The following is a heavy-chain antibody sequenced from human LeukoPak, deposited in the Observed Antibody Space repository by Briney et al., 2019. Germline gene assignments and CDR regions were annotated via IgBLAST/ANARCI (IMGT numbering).Heavy chain of an antibody. V-gene: IGHV3-66*01. Sequence: GGSLRLSCAASGFTVSSNYMSWVRQAPGKGLEWVSVIYSGGSTYYADSVKGRFTISRDNSKNTLYLQMNSLRAEDTAVYYCAKDKEGLSSTGDYWGQGTLVTVSS. CDR2: IYSGGST. J-gene: IGHJ4*02. CDR1: GFTVSSNY. D-gene: IGHD2-2*01. CDR3: AKDKEGLSSTGDY.